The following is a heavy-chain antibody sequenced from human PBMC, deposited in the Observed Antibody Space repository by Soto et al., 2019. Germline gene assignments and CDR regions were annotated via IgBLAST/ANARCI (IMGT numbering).Heavy chain of an antibody. D-gene: IGHD3-10*01. CDR2: IYYSGTT. Sequence: QVQLQESGPGLVKPSETLSLSCTVSGGSISGYYWSWIRQPPGKGLEWIGYIYYSGTTNYNPSLKSRVTISVDTSKNQFSLKLSSVTAADTAVYYCAREGGVINSALDYWGQGTLVTVSS. V-gene: IGHV4-59*01. CDR3: AREGGVINSALDY. J-gene: IGHJ4*02. CDR1: GGSISGYY.